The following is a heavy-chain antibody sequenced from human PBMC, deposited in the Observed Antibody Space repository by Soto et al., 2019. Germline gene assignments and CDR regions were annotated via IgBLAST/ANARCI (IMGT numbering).Heavy chain of an antibody. CDR1: GFTFSNYG. V-gene: IGHV3-30*18. D-gene: IGHD1-26*01. J-gene: IGHJ5*02. CDR3: AKDLKQWGRYSWFDP. Sequence: QVQLVESGGGVVQPGRSLRLSCAASGFTFSNYGMHWVRQAPGKGLVWVAVISYDGSNKYNAASVKGRFTISRDNSKNPLYLQMNSLSAEDTAVYYCAKDLKQWGRYSWFDPGGQGTLVTVSS. CDR2: ISYDGSNK.